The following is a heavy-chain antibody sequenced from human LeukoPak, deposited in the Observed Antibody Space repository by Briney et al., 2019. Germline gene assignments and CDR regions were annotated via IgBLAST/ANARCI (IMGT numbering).Heavy chain of an antibody. V-gene: IGHV1-2*04. J-gene: IGHJ4*02. Sequence: ASVKVSCKASGYTFTGYYMHWVRQPPGQGLEWMGWINPNSGGTNYAQKFQGWVTITRHTSIRTAYMELSRLRSDDTAVYYGARGRIVVVPAATPAYYFDYWGQGTLVTVSS. CDR3: ARGRIVVVPAATPAYYFDY. CDR2: INPNSGGT. CDR1: GYTFTGYY. D-gene: IGHD2-2*01.